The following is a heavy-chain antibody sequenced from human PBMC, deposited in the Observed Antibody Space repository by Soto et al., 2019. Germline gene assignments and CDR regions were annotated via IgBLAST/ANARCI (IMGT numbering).Heavy chain of an antibody. V-gene: IGHV3-11*01. CDR1: GFSFSDYY. CDR2: ISSSGDII. D-gene: IGHD3-22*01. Sequence: PVGSLRLSCAGSGFSFSDYYMSWIRQAPGKGLEWVSYISSSGDIIYYADSVKGRFTISRDNAKNSLYLQMNSLRAEDTAVYYCARDLGYYASDGYFDCWGQGTVVTVSS. J-gene: IGHJ4*02. CDR3: ARDLGYYASDGYFDC.